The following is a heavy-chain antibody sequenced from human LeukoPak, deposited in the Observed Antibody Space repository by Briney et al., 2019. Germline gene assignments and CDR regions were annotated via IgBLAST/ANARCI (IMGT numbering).Heavy chain of an antibody. CDR3: TRGHSAD. CDR1: GYTFTSYG. D-gene: IGHD6-19*01. Sequence: AASVKVSCKASGYTFTSYGITWVRQATGQGLEWMGWMNPNSGNTGYAQKFQGRVTMTRNTSISTAYMDLSSLRSEDTAVYYCTRGHSADWGQGTLVTVSS. CDR2: MNPNSGNT. J-gene: IGHJ1*01. V-gene: IGHV1-8*01.